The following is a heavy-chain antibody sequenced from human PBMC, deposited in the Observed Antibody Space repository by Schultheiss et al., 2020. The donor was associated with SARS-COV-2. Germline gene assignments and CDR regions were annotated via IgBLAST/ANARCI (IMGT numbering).Heavy chain of an antibody. Sequence: GGSLRLSCAASGFTFDDYAMHWVRQAPGKGLEWVSGISWNSGSIGYADSVKGRFTISRDNAKNSLYLQMNSLRAEDTALYYCAKKVGAVADYWGQGILVTVSS. CDR3: AKKVGAVADY. CDR1: GFTFDDYA. CDR2: ISWNSGSI. D-gene: IGHD6-19*01. V-gene: IGHV3-9*01. J-gene: IGHJ4*02.